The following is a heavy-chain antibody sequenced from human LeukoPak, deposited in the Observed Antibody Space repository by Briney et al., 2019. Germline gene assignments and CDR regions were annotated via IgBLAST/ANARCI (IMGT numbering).Heavy chain of an antibody. V-gene: IGHV4-38-2*02. CDR3: ARWGIAAAGRAFDY. D-gene: IGHD6-13*01. CDR1: GGSISSYY. CDR2: IYHSVST. Sequence: SETLSLTCTVSGGSISSYYWGWIRQPPGKGLEWIGSIYHSVSTYYNPSLKSRVTISVDTSKNQFSLKLSSVTAADTAVYYCARWGIAAAGRAFDYWGQGTLVTVSS. J-gene: IGHJ4*02.